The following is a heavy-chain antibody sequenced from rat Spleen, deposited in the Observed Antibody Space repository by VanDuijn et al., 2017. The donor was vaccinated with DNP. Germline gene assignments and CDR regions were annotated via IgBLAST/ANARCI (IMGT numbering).Heavy chain of an antibody. CDR1: GFTFSDYN. CDR2: ILYDGSTT. D-gene: IGHD4-3*01. Sequence: EVQLVESGGGLVQPGRSLKLSCAASGFTFSDYNMAWVRQAPKSGLDGVPTILYDGSTTYYRDSVKVRLTISRDYAKTSLYLQMDSQRSEDTATYYCTTDNSGLNWFAFWGQGTLVTVSS. CDR3: TTDNSGLNWFAF. J-gene: IGHJ3*01. V-gene: IGHV5S10*01.